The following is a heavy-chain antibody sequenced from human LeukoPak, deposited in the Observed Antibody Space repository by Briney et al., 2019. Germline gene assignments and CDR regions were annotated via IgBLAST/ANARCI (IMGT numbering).Heavy chain of an antibody. J-gene: IGHJ3*02. D-gene: IGHD3-22*01. V-gene: IGHV3-7*01. CDR1: GFTFSSYW. CDR3: ARDPDYYDSSGAFDI. CDR2: IKQDRSEK. Sequence: PGGSLRLSCAASGFTFSSYWMSWVRQAPGKGLEWVANIKQDRSEKYYVDSVKGRFTISRDNAKNSLYLQMNSLRAEDTAVYYCARDPDYYDSSGAFDIWGQGTMVTVSS.